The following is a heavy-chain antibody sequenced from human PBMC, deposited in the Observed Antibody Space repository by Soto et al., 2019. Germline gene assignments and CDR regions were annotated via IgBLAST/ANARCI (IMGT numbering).Heavy chain of an antibody. J-gene: IGHJ4*01. D-gene: IGHD3-16*01. CDR2: ISTYDGDT. V-gene: IGHV1-18*01. CDR3: ARGHYGDY. CDR1: GYIFTNYE. Sequence: ASVKVSCKASGYIFTNYEIIWVRQAPGQGLEWMGWISTYDGDTNYAQKLQGRVTMTTDASTTTAYMELRNLTSDDTAMYYCARGHYGDYWGQ.